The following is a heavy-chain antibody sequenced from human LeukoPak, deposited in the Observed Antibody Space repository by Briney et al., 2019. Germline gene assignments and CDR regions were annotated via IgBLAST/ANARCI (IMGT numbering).Heavy chain of an antibody. J-gene: IGHJ4*02. CDR1: GFRFDDFA. V-gene: IGHV3-9*01. Sequence: GGSLRLSCAASGFRFDDFAMHWVRQAPGKGLEWVSGITWNGGTIDYADSVKGRFTISRDNAKNSLYLQMNSLRAEDTALYYCATRYASGPIADYWGQGTLVTVSS. D-gene: IGHD3-10*01. CDR3: ATRYASGPIADY. CDR2: ITWNGGTI.